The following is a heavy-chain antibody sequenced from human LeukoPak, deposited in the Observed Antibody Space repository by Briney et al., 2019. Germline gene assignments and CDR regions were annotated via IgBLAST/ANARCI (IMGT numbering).Heavy chain of an antibody. Sequence: GGSLRLSCAASGFTFSSYWMSWVRQAPGKELEWVANIKQDGSEKYYVDSVKGRFTISRDNAKNSLYLQMNSLRAEDTAVYYCARDPTIFGVVIVPDYWGQGTLVTVSS. V-gene: IGHV3-7*01. CDR1: GFTFSSYW. D-gene: IGHD3-3*01. J-gene: IGHJ4*02. CDR2: IKQDGSEK. CDR3: ARDPTIFGVVIVPDY.